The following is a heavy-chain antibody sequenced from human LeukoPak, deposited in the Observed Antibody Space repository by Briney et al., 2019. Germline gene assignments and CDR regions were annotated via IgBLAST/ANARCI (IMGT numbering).Heavy chain of an antibody. Sequence: ASVKVSCKASGYTFTSYGISWVRQAPGQGLEWMGWISAYNGNTNHAQKLQGRVTMTTDTSTSTAYMELRSLRSDDTAVYYCARGPIPDYDILTGYYDYWGQGTLVTVSS. D-gene: IGHD3-9*01. CDR1: GYTFTSYG. V-gene: IGHV1-18*01. CDR2: ISAYNGNT. J-gene: IGHJ4*02. CDR3: ARGPIPDYDILTGYYDY.